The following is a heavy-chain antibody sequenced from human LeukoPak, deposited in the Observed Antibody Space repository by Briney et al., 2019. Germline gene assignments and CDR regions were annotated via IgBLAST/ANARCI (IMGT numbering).Heavy chain of an antibody. V-gene: IGHV4-61*02. D-gene: IGHD3-9*01. CDR1: GGSISSGSYY. CDR3: ARQYYDILTGYYSLDY. CDR2: IYTSGST. Sequence: SQTLSLTCTVSGGSISSGSYYWSWIRQPAGKGLEWIGRIYTSGSTNYNPSLKSRVTISVDTSKNQFSLKLSSVTAADTAVYYCARQYYDILTGYYSLDYWGQGTLVTVSS. J-gene: IGHJ4*02.